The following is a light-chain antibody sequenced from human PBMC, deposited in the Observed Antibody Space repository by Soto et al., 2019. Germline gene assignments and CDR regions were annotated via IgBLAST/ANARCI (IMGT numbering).Light chain of an antibody. CDR1: QSVSSSY. V-gene: IGKV3-20*01. J-gene: IGKJ1*01. CDR3: QQYQTWPRT. CDR2: GAS. Sequence: EIVLTQSPGTLSLSPGERATLSCRASQSVSSSYLAWYQQKPGQAPRLLIYGASSRATGIPDRFSGSGSGTDFTLTISGLQSEDAAIYYCQQYQTWPRTFGQGPRVEVK.